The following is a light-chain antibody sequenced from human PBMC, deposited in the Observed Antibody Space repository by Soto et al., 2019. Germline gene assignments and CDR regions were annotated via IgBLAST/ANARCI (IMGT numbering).Light chain of an antibody. CDR3: QQYNYYRT. Sequence: AIRMTQSPSSFSASTGDRVTITCRASQGISSYLAWYQQKPGKAPKLLIYAASTLQSGVPSRFSGSGSGTEFTLTISSLQPDDFATYYCQQYNYYRTFGQGTKVDIK. J-gene: IGKJ1*01. CDR2: AAS. V-gene: IGKV1-8*01. CDR1: QGISSY.